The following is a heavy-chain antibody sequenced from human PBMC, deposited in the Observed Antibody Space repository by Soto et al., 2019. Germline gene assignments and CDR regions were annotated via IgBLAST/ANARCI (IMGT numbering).Heavy chain of an antibody. CDR2: ISSSGSTI. J-gene: IGHJ4*02. Sequence: VGSLRLSCAASGFTFSDYYMSWVRQAPGKGLEWVSYISSSGSTIYYADSVKGRFTISRDNAKNSLYLQMNSLRAEDTAVYYCARSAPDYYDSSGQLDYWGQGTLVTVSS. CDR3: ARSAPDYYDSSGQLDY. D-gene: IGHD3-22*01. CDR1: GFTFSDYY. V-gene: IGHV3-11*01.